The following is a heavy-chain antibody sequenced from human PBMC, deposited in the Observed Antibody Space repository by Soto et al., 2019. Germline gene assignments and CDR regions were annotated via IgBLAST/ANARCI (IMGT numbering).Heavy chain of an antibody. D-gene: IGHD3-10*01. V-gene: IGHV2-5*02. CDR3: AQTFGDQGSDY. CDR1: GFSLSTSGVG. CDR2: IYWDDDK. Sequence: QITLKESGPTLVKPTQTLTLTCTFSGFSLSTSGVGVGWIRQPPGTALEWLALIYWDDDKRYSPSLKSRLTITKDTSKNQVVLTMTNMDPVDAATYYCAQTFGDQGSDYWGQGTLVTVSS. J-gene: IGHJ4*02.